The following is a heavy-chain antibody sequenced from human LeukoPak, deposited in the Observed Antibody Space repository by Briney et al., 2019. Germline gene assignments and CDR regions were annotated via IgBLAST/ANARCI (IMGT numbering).Heavy chain of an antibody. Sequence: GSLRLSCAASGFTFDDYAMHWVRQAPGKGLEWVSLISGDGGSTYYADSVKGRFTISRDNSKNSLYLQMNSLRTEDTALYYCAKDGVLWFGELLSAYGMDVWGQGATVTVSS. CDR2: ISGDGGST. J-gene: IGHJ6*02. V-gene: IGHV3-43*02. CDR1: GFTFDDYA. CDR3: AKDGVLWFGELLSAYGMDV. D-gene: IGHD3-10*01.